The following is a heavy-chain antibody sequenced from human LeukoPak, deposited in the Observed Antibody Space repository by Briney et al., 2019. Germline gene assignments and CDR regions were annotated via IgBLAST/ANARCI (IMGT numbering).Heavy chain of an antibody. D-gene: IGHD2-15*01. CDR3: ARDQLYCSGGICYFDY. CDR2: IKEDGSEK. V-gene: IGHV3-7*01. J-gene: IGHJ4*02. Sequence: GRSLRLSCAASGFTFSSHAVHWVRQAPGKGLEWVASIKEDGSEKYYEDSVKGRFTISRDNAKNTLYLQMNSLRTEDTAVYYCARDQLYCSGGICYFDYWGQGTLVTVSS. CDR1: GFTFSSHA.